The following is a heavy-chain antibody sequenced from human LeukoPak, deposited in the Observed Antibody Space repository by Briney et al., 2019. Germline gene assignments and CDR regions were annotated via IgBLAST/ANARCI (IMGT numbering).Heavy chain of an antibody. V-gene: IGHV3-23*01. Sequence: PGGSLRLSCAASRFTFSNYAMSWVRQAPGKGLEWVSVISGSGGSTYYADSVKGRFTISRDISKNTLYLQMNSLRAEDTAVYYCAKDPRYSSSWSSGDYWGQGTLVTVSP. CDR1: RFTFSNYA. J-gene: IGHJ4*02. CDR2: ISGSGGST. CDR3: AKDPRYSSSWSSGDY. D-gene: IGHD6-13*01.